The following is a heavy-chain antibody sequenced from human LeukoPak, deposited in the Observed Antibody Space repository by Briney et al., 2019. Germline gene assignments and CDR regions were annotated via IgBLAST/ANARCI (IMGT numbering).Heavy chain of an antibody. CDR3: AARGYSYSDFDY. Sequence: GSSVKVSCKASGGTFSSYAISWVRQAPGQGLEWMGRIIPILGIANYAQKFQGRVTITADKFTSTAYMELSSLRSEDTAVYYCAARGYSYSDFDYWGQGTLVTVSS. CDR2: IIPILGIA. V-gene: IGHV1-69*04. D-gene: IGHD5-18*01. J-gene: IGHJ4*02. CDR1: GGTFSSYA.